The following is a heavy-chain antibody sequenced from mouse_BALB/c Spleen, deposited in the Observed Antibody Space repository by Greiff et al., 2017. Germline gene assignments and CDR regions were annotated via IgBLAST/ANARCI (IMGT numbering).Heavy chain of an antibody. V-gene: IGHV1S135*01. CDR2: IDPFNGGT. D-gene: IGHD1-1*02. J-gene: IGHJ2*01. CDR1: GYSFTSYY. Sequence: EVQLQQSGPELVKPGASVKMSCKASGYSFTSYYMHWVKQSHGKSLEWIGYIDPFNGGTSYNQKFKGKATLTVDKSSSTAYMHLSSLTSEDSAVYYCARSQYGFDYWGQGTTLTVSS. CDR3: ARSQYGFDY.